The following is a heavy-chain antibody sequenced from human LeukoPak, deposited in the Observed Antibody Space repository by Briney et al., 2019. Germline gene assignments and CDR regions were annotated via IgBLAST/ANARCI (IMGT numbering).Heavy chain of an antibody. V-gene: IGHV3-74*01. J-gene: IGHJ4*02. CDR2: INSDESST. CDR1: GFTFSSYW. CDR3: ARGIVGATVIGY. Sequence: GGSLRLSCAASGFTFSSYWMHWVRQAPEKGLVWVSRINSDESSTIYADSVKGRFTISRDNAKNTLYLQMNSLRAEDTAVYYCARGIVGATVIGYWGQGTLVTVSS. D-gene: IGHD1-26*01.